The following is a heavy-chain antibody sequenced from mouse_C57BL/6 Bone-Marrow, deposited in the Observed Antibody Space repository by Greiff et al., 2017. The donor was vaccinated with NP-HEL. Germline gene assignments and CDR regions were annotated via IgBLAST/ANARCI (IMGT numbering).Heavy chain of an antibody. CDR1: GFTFSSYA. V-gene: IGHV5-4*01. J-gene: IGHJ1*03. CDR2: ISDGGSYT. Sequence: EVKLVESGGGLVKPGGSLKLSCAASGFTFSSYAMSWVRQTPEKRLEWVATISDGGSYTYYPDNVQGRFTISRDNAKNNLYLQMSHLKSEDTAMYYCARDRYYGFYWYFDVWGTGTTVTVSS. D-gene: IGHD1-2*01. CDR3: ARDRYYGFYWYFDV.